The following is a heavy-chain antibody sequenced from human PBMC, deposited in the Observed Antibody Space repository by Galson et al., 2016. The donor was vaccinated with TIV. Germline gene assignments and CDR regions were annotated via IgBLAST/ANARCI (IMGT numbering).Heavy chain of an antibody. CDR3: SKVHGSGSYSFDAFDV. CDR2: ISVSGTYT. J-gene: IGHJ3*01. Sequence: SLRLSCAASGFTFRFYAMNWVRQAPGRGLEWVSSISVSGTYTYYGESVKGRFTISRDDSRRTVDLQMNSLRADDTAVYYCSKVHGSGSYSFDAFDVGGQGTVGIVS. V-gene: IGHV3-23*01. CDR1: GFTFRFYA. D-gene: IGHD3-10*01.